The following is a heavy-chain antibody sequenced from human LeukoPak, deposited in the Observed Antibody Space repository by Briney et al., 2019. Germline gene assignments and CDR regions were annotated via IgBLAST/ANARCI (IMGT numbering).Heavy chain of an antibody. J-gene: IGHJ6*03. CDR3: ARAYSSSWSYYYYYYMDV. CDR1: GFTFSDYW. Sequence: GGSLRLSCAASGFTFSDYWMHWVRQAPGKGLLGVSRINSDGRITNYADSVKGRFTISRDNAKNTLYLQMNSLRAEDTAVYYCARAYSSSWSYYYYYYMDVWGKGTTVTVSS. CDR2: INSDGRIT. V-gene: IGHV3-74*01. D-gene: IGHD6-13*01.